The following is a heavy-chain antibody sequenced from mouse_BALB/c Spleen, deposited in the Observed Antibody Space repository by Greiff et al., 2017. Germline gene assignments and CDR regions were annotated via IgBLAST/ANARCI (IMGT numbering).Heavy chain of an antibody. J-gene: IGHJ4*01. D-gene: IGHD2-14*01. Sequence: EVQLVESGPGLVKPSQSLSLTCTVTGYSITSDYAWNWIRQFPGNKLEWMGYISYSGSTSYNPSLTSRISITRDTSKNQFFLQLTSVTTEDTATYYWARSYRDDGYAMDYWGQGTSVTVSA. CDR1: GYSITSDYA. CDR3: ARSYRDDGYAMDY. CDR2: ISYSGST. V-gene: IGHV3-2*02.